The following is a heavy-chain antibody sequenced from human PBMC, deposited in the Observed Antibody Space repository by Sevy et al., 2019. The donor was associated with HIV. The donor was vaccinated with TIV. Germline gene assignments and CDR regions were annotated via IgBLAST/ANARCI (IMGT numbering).Heavy chain of an antibody. J-gene: IGHJ4*02. V-gene: IGHV3-23*01. CDR1: EFTFNTYV. Sequence: GGSLRLSCAASEFTFNTYVMSWVRQAPGKGLEWVSVISFSSRDTYYADSVKGRFTISRDNSKNTLYLQMNSLRAEDTAVYYCARDRVSGSYYTGDFDYWGQGTLVTVSS. CDR2: ISFSSRDT. CDR3: ARDRVSGSYYTGDFDY. D-gene: IGHD3-10*01.